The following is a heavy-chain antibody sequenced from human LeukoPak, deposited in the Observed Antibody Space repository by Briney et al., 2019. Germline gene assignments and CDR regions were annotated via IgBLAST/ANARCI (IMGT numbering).Heavy chain of an antibody. J-gene: IGHJ4*02. V-gene: IGHV1-69*01. Sequence: SVKVSCKASGGTFSSYAISWVRQALGQGLEWMGGIIPIFGTANYAQKFQGRVTITADESTSTAYMELSSLRSEDTAVYYCARDGGSYYGLDYWGQGTLVTVSS. D-gene: IGHD1-26*01. CDR2: IIPIFGTA. CDR3: ARDGGSYYGLDY. CDR1: GGTFSSYA.